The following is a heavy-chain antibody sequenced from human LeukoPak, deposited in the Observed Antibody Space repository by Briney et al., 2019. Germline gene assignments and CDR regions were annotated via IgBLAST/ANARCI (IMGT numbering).Heavy chain of an antibody. CDR3: VRTGRELGYYHDF. CDR1: GFTFSDYY. V-gene: IGHV3-11*01. J-gene: IGHJ4*02. D-gene: IGHD1-26*01. Sequence: GGSLRLSCAASGFTFSDYYMSWVRKAPGKGLAWVSYISSSRSTIYYADSVKGRFTISRDNAKNSLYLQMNSLRAEDTAVYYCVRTGRELGYYHDFWGQGTLVTVSS. CDR2: ISSSRSTI.